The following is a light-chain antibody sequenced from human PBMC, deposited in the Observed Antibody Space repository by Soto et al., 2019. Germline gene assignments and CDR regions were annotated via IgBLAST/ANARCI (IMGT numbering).Light chain of an antibody. V-gene: IGLV1-51*02. Sequence: SALTQPPSVSAGPGPKVTISLSGSSSNIGNNYASWYQQFPGTAPKVLIYENNKRPSGIPDRFSGSKSGTSATLDITGLQTGDEADYYCGTWDGTLSVWVFGGGTQLTVL. CDR1: SSNIGNNY. J-gene: IGLJ3*02. CDR3: GTWDGTLSVWV. CDR2: ENN.